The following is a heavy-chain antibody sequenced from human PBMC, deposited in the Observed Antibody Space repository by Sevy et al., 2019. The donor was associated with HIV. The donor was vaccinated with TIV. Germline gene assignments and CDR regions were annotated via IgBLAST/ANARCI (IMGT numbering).Heavy chain of an antibody. CDR1: GFTFSNAW. J-gene: IGHJ5*02. CDR3: TTSRRQPQIWFDP. Sequence: GGSLRLSCAASGFTFSNAWMSWVRQAPGKGLEWVGRIKSKTDGGTTDYAAPVKGRFTISRDDSKNTLYLQMNSLKTEDTAVYYCTTSRRQPQIWFDPWGQGTLVTVSS. CDR2: IKSKTDGGTT. D-gene: IGHD6-6*01. V-gene: IGHV3-15*01.